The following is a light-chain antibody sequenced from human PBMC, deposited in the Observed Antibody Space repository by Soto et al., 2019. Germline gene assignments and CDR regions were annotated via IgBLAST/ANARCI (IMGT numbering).Light chain of an antibody. V-gene: IGKV3-20*01. Sequence: EIVLTQSPGTLSLSPGERATLSCRASQSVGENYLAWFQQKRGQAPRLLIYNAYTRATGIPDKFSGSGSGTDFTLTISRLEPGDSAVYYGHQYAFSPLTFGQGTNLEIK. CDR2: NAY. J-gene: IGKJ2*01. CDR1: QSVGENY. CDR3: HQYAFSPLT.